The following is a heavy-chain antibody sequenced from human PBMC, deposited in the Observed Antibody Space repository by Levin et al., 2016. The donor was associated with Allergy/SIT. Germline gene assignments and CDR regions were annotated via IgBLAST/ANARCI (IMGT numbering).Heavy chain of an antibody. D-gene: IGHD2-2*01. Sequence: GESLKISCAASGFTFSSYDMTWVRQAPGKGLEWVSSIRASGVSTYYADSVKGRFTISRDSSTNTLFLQMNGLRAEDTAVYYCVRGCRSPDYWGQRTLVTVSS. CDR3: VRGCRSPDY. J-gene: IGHJ4*02. V-gene: IGHV3-23*01. CDR2: IRASGVST. CDR1: GFTFSSYD.